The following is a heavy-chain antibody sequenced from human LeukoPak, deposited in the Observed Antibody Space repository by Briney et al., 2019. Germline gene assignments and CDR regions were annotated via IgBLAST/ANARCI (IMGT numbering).Heavy chain of an antibody. CDR1: GYTFTGYY. Sequence: RGASVKVSCKASGYTFTGYYMHWVRQAPGQGLEWMGWINPNSGGTNYAQKFQGRVTMTRDTSISTAYMELSRLRSDDTAVYYCARGGYYGSGSPGVARDWGQGTLVTVSS. CDR3: ARGGYYGSGSPGVARD. CDR2: INPNSGGT. D-gene: IGHD3-10*01. V-gene: IGHV1-2*02. J-gene: IGHJ4*02.